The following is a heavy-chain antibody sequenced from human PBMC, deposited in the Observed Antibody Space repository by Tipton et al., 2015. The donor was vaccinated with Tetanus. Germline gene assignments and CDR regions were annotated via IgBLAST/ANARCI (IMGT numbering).Heavy chain of an antibody. J-gene: IGHJ3*01. V-gene: IGHV1-69*01. CDR1: GYNFVNFG. D-gene: IGHD3-22*01. Sequence: QLVQSGPEVKEPGASVKVSCKASGYNFVNFGISWVRQAPGQGLEWMGGFSPIFRRPNYAQKFQGRVTISADESTSTAYMELRSLTSADTAIYYCAREAINSEDRRAFDVWGQGTMVTVSP. CDR2: FSPIFRRP. CDR3: AREAINSEDRRAFDV.